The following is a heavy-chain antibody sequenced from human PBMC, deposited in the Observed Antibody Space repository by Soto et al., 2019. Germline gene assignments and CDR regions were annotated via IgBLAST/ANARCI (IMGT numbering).Heavy chain of an antibody. D-gene: IGHD3-3*01. CDR1: GFTFSSYA. J-gene: IGHJ4*02. CDR3: AKARAQYYDFWSGYPVDY. CDR2: ISGSGGST. Sequence: GGSLRLSCAASGFTFSSYAMSWVRQAPGKGLEWVSAISGSGGSTYYADSVKGRFTISRDNSKNTLYQQMNSLRAEDTAVYYCAKARAQYYDFWSGYPVDYWGQGTLVTVSS. V-gene: IGHV3-23*01.